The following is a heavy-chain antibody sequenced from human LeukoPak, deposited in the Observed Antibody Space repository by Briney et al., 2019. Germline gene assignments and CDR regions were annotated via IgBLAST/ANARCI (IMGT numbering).Heavy chain of an antibody. Sequence: ASVKVSCKASGYTFTSYAMHWVRQAPGQRLEWMGWINAGNGDTKYSQEFQGRVTITRDTSASTAYMELSSLRSEDMAAYYCARDARLQRDYYYYYYMDVWGKGTTVTVSS. CDR1: GYTFTSYA. CDR3: ARDARLQRDYYYYYYMDV. CDR2: INAGNGDT. J-gene: IGHJ6*03. V-gene: IGHV1-3*03. D-gene: IGHD4-11*01.